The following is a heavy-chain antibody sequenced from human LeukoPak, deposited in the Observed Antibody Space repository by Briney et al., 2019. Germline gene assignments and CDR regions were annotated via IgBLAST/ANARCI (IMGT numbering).Heavy chain of an antibody. CDR2: INHSGST. V-gene: IGHV4-34*01. J-gene: IGHJ4*02. D-gene: IGHD3-10*01. CDR3: TRHQTNNYGPGTPFDF. CDR1: GGSFSGYY. Sequence: PSETLSLTCAVYGGSFSGYYWSWIRQPPGKGLEWIGEINHSGSTNYSPSLKSRVFMSVDTSNNQFSLNLNSVTAADTAVYFCTRHQTNNYGPGTPFDFWGQGTLVSVSS.